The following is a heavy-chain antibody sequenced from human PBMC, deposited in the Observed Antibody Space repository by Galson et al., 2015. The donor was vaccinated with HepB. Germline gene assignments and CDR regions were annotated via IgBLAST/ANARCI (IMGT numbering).Heavy chain of an antibody. CDR2: INPNSGGT. D-gene: IGHD3-3*01. CDR1: GYTFTGYY. J-gene: IGHJ5*02. CDR3: ARGLRFLEWSSPGVGWFDP. Sequence: SVKVSCKASGYTFTGYYMHWVRQAPGQGLEWMGWINPNSGGTNYAQKFQGWVTMTRDTSISTAYMELSRLRSDDTAVYYCARGLRFLEWSSPGVGWFDPWGQGTLVTVSS. V-gene: IGHV1-2*04.